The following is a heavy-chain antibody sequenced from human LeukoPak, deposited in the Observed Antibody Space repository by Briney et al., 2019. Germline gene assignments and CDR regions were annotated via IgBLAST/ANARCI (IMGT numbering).Heavy chain of an antibody. Sequence: PSETLSLTCTVSGYSISSGYYWGWIRQPPGKGLEWIGSIYHSGSTYYNPSLKSRVTISVDTSKNQFSLKLSSVTAADTAVYYCARDGLFWGQGTLVTVSS. J-gene: IGHJ4*02. CDR1: GYSISSGYY. V-gene: IGHV4-38-2*02. CDR3: ARDGLF. CDR2: IYHSGST.